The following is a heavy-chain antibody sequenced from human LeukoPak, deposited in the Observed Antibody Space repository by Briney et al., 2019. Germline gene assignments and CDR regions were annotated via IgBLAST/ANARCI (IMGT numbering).Heavy chain of an antibody. J-gene: IGHJ4*02. CDR2: IYYSGST. Sequence: SETLSLTCTVSGGSISSSTYYWGWIRQPPGKGLEWIGSIYYSGSTYYNPSLKSRVTISVDTSKNQFSLRLGSVTAADTAVYYCASYVSGYDWFDYWGQGTLVTVSS. D-gene: IGHD5-12*01. V-gene: IGHV4-39*07. CDR3: ASYVSGYDWFDY. CDR1: GGSISSSTYY.